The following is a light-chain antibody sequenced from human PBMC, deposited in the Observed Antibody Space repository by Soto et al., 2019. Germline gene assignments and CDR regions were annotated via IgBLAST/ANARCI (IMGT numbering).Light chain of an antibody. J-gene: IGKJ5*01. CDR1: QSVGSF. Sequence: VLTQFPATLSLSPGERATLSCRASQSVGSFLAWYQHKPGQAPRLLIYDASKRAIGIPARFSGSGSGTDFVLTISSLEPEDFAVYYCQQRGDWPPITFGQGTRLDIK. CDR3: QQRGDWPPIT. CDR2: DAS. V-gene: IGKV3-11*01.